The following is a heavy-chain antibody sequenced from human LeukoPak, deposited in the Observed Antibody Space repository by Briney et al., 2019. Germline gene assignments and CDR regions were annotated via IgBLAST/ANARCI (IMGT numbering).Heavy chain of an antibody. CDR2: ISYDGSNK. J-gene: IGHJ3*02. D-gene: IGHD5-24*01. Sequence: PGGSLRLSCAASGFTFSSYAMHWVRQAPGKGLEWVAVISYDGSNKYYADSVKGRFTISRDNSKNTLYLQMNSLRAEDTAVYYCARDMVRWLQYGDHAFDIWGQGTMVTVSS. V-gene: IGHV3-30*04. CDR1: GFTFSSYA. CDR3: ARDMVRWLQYGDHAFDI.